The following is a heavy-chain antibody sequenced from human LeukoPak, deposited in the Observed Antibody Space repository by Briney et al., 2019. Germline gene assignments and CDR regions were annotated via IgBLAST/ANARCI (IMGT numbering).Heavy chain of an antibody. CDR2: IYSGGST. D-gene: IGHD6-13*01. V-gene: IGHV3-66*01. CDR1: GFTVSSNY. J-gene: IGHJ4*02. Sequence: GGSLRLSCAASGFTVSSNYMSWVRQAPGKGLEWVSVIYSGGSTYYADSVKGRFTISRDNPKNTLYLQMNSLRAEDTAVYYCARVAAGHFDYWGQGTLVTVSS. CDR3: ARVAAGHFDY.